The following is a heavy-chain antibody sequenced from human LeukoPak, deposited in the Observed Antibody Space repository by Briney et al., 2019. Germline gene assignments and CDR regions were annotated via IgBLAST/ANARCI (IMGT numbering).Heavy chain of an antibody. CDR3: AKGRVVVAATYFDY. Sequence: GGSLRLSCAASGFTFDDCAMHWVRQAPGKGLEWVSGISWNSGSIGYADSVKGRFTISRDNAKNSLYLQMNSLRAEDTALYYCAKGRVVVAATYFDYWGQGTLVTVSS. CDR2: ISWNSGSI. J-gene: IGHJ4*02. V-gene: IGHV3-9*01. CDR1: GFTFDDCA. D-gene: IGHD2-15*01.